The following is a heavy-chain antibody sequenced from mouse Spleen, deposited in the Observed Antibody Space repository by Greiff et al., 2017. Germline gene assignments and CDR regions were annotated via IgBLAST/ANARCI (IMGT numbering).Heavy chain of an antibody. J-gene: IGHJ3*01. V-gene: IGHV5-6-4*01. CDR1: GFTFSSYT. CDR2: ISSGGSYT. Sequence: EVKLVESGGGLVKPGGSLKLSCAASGFTFSSYTMSWVRQTPEKRLEWVATISSGGSYTYYPDSVKGRFTISRDNAKNTLYLQMSSLKSEDTAMYYCTRAELAFAYWGQGTLVTVSA. CDR3: TRAELAFAY.